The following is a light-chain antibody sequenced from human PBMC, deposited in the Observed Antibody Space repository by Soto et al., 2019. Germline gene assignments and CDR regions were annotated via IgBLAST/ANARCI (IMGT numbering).Light chain of an antibody. J-gene: IGKJ2*01. CDR3: QQSGGSLYT. CDR2: GTS. CDR1: ESVRTDY. Sequence: EVVLTQSPGTLSLSPGERATLSCRASESVRTDYLAWYQQRRGQPPRLLIFGTSSRATGLPDRFSGRGSEADFTLTITCLEPEDFAVYFCQQSGGSLYTFGQGTKVEMK. V-gene: IGKV3-20*01.